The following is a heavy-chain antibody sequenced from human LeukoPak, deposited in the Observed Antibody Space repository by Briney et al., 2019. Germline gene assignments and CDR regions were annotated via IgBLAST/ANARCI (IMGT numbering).Heavy chain of an antibody. J-gene: IGHJ3*02. CDR3: ARPRRPHSSSSLRDAFDI. CDR1: GYSFTSYW. D-gene: IGHD6-6*01. Sequence: GESLKISCKGSGYSFTSYWIGWVRQMPGKGLEWMGIIYPGDSDTGYSPSFQGQVTISADKSISTAYLQWSSLKASDTAMYYCARPRRPHSSSSLRDAFDIWGQGTMVTVSS. V-gene: IGHV5-51*01. CDR2: IYPGDSDT.